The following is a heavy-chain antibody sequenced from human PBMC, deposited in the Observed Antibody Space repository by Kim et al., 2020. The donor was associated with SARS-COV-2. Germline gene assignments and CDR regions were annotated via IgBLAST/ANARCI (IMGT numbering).Heavy chain of an antibody. CDR2: ISYDGNKE. J-gene: IGHJ3*01. V-gene: IGHV3-30*04. D-gene: IGHD6-19*01. CDR1: GFTLNSYA. Sequence: GGSLRLSCAASGFTLNSYAIHWIRQAPGKGLEWVAVISYDGNKEYYVDSVKGRFTISRDNSKKTLSLRMDSMRVEDSAVYYCARDLAGWGHDAFDVWGQGTMVTVSS. CDR3: ARDLAGWGHDAFDV.